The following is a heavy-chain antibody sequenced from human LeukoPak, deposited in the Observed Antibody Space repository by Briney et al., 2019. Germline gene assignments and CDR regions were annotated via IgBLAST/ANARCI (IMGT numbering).Heavy chain of an antibody. Sequence: PGGSLRLSCAASGFTFSSYSMNWVRQAPGKGLEWVSSISGSSSYIYYADSVKGRFTISRDNAKNSLYLQMNSLRAEDTAVYCCARLTVAGLDYWGQGTLVTVSS. CDR3: ARLTVAGLDY. V-gene: IGHV3-21*01. CDR2: ISGSSSYI. J-gene: IGHJ4*02. D-gene: IGHD6-19*01. CDR1: GFTFSSYS.